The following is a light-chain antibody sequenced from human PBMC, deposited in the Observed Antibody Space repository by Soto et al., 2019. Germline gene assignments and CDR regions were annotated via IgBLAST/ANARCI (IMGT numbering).Light chain of an antibody. CDR2: EVS. V-gene: IGLV2-14*01. Sequence: QSALTQPASVSGSPGQSITISCTGTSSDVGGYNYVSWYQQHPGKAPKLMIYEVSNRPSGVSNRFSGSKSGNTASLTISVLQADDEAGYYCSSYTSSSTLVFGGGTKLTVL. CDR1: SSDVGGYNY. CDR3: SSYTSSSTLV. J-gene: IGLJ2*01.